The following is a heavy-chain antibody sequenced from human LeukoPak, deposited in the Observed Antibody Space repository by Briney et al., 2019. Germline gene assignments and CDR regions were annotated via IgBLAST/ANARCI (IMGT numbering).Heavy chain of an antibody. CDR1: GYTFTSYG. J-gene: IGHJ1*01. Sequence: ASVKVSCKASGYTFTSYGISWVRQAPGQGLEWMGWISAYNGDTNDAQKFQGRVTMTTETSTSTAYMELRSLRSDDTAVYYRARVQMVRGVLIPEYFQHWGQGTLVTVSS. CDR3: ARVQMVRGVLIPEYFQH. D-gene: IGHD3-10*01. CDR2: ISAYNGDT. V-gene: IGHV1-18*01.